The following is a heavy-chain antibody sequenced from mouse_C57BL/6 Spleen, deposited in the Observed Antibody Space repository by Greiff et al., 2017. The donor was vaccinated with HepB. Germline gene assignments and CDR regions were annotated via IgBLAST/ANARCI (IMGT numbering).Heavy chain of an antibody. J-gene: IGHJ4*01. Sequence: VQLQQSGPELVKPGASVKISCKASGYAFSSSWMNWVKQRPGKGLEWIGRIYPGDGDTNYNGKFKGKATLTADKSSSTAYMQLSSLTSEDSAVYFCARRIDYGYYYAMDYWGQGTSVTVAS. D-gene: IGHD2-2*01. CDR1: GYAFSSSW. CDR3: ARRIDYGYYYAMDY. CDR2: IYPGDGDT. V-gene: IGHV1-82*01.